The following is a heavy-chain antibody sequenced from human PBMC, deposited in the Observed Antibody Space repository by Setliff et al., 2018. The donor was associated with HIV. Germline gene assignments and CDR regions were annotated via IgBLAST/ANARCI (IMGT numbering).Heavy chain of an antibody. CDR2: IYHSGSI. D-gene: IGHD3-22*01. CDR3: ARHASRDGYNFDY. CDR1: GGSISSSNW. J-gene: IGHJ4*02. Sequence: SETLSLTCAVSGGSISSSNWWSWVRQPPGKGLEWIGEIYHSGSINYNPSLKSRVTISVDKSKNQFSLKLSSVTAADTAVYYCARHASRDGYNFDYWGQGTLVTVSS. V-gene: IGHV4-4*02.